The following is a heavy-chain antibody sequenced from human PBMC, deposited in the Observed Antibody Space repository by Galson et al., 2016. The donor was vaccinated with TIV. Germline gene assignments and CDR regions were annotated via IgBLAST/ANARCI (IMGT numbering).Heavy chain of an antibody. J-gene: IGHJ4*02. D-gene: IGHD2-15*01. V-gene: IGHV4-39*01. CDR1: GGSISSNLYY. Sequence: ETLSLTCTVSGGSISSNLYYWGWIRQPPGKGLEWIAITYYTGETYYNPSLESRISISIDTSKNQFSLKLMSVTAADTAVYYCARCGQWSTYYFDYWGQGTLVTVSS. CDR3: ARCGQWSTYYFDY. CDR2: TYYTGET.